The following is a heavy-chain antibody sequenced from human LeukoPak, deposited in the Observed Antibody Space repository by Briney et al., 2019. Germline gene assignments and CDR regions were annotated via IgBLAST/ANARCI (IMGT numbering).Heavy chain of an antibody. D-gene: IGHD6-13*01. V-gene: IGHV3-30-3*01. CDR1: GFTFSSYA. CDR2: ISYDGSNK. CDR3: ARDMISSSWYVWGNYYYGMDV. J-gene: IGHJ6*02. Sequence: GRSLRLSCAASGFTFSSYAMHWVRQAPGKGLEWVAVISYDGSNKYYADSVKGRFTISRDNSKNTLYLQMNSLRAEDTAVYYCARDMISSSWYVWGNYYYGMDVWGQGTTVTVSS.